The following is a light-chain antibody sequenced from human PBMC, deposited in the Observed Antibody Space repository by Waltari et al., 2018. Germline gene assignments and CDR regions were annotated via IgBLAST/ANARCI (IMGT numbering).Light chain of an antibody. CDR2: AAS. CDR3: QQFNSYPRT. Sequence: DIQLTQSPSFLSASVGDRVTITFRASQGISSYLAWYQQRPGKAPKLLIYAASTLQSGVPSRFSGSGSGTEFTLTISSLQPEDFATYYCQQFNSYPRTFGQGTKLEIK. J-gene: IGKJ2*01. V-gene: IGKV1-9*01. CDR1: QGISSY.